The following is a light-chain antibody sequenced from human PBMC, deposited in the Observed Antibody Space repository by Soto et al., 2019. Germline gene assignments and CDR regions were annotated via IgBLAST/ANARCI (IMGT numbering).Light chain of an antibody. J-gene: IGLJ1*01. CDR3: AAWDDSMNGYV. Sequence: QSVLTQPPSASGTPGHRVTIFCSGSSSNIGSNTVNWYQQLPGTAPKLLIYSNNQRPSGVPDRFSGSKSGTSASLAISGLQSEDEADYYCAAWDDSMNGYVFGTGTKVTVL. CDR2: SNN. CDR1: SSNIGSNT. V-gene: IGLV1-44*01.